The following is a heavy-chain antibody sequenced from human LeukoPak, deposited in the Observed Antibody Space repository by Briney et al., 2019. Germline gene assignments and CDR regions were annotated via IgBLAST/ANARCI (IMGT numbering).Heavy chain of an antibody. J-gene: IGHJ4*02. CDR2: ISGSGGST. CDR3: AKDRTVLRYFDWFRSAADY. D-gene: IGHD3-9*01. V-gene: IGHV3-23*01. Sequence: PGGSLRLSCAASGFTFSSYAMSWVRQAPGKGLEWVSAISGSGGSTYYADSVKGRFTISRDNSKNTLYLQMNSLRAEDTAVYYCAKDRTVLRYFDWFRSAADYWGQGTLVTVSS. CDR1: GFTFSSYA.